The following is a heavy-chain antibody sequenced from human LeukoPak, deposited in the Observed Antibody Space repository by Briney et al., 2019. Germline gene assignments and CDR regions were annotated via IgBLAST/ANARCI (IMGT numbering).Heavy chain of an antibody. V-gene: IGHV3-30-3*01. CDR3: ARENYGDHYFDY. D-gene: IGHD4-17*01. CDR1: GFXFSSYA. J-gene: IGHJ4*02. CDR2: ISYDGSKK. Sequence: GRSLRLSCAASGFXFSSYAIHWVRQAPGKGLEWVTVISYDGSKKYYADSVRGRFTISRDYSKNTLYLQMNSLRGEDTAVYYCARENYGDHYFDYWGQGTLVTVSS.